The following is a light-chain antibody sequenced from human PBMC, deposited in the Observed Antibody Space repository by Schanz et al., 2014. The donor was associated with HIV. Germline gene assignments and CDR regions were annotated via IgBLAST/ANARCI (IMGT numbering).Light chain of an antibody. J-gene: IGKJ4*01. CDR3: QQYYSIPLT. V-gene: IGKV1-9*01. CDR2: AAS. Sequence: IQLTQSPSSLSAFVGDRVTITCRASQGISSYLAWYQQKPGKAPKLLIYAASSLQRGVPSRFSGSGSGTDFTLTISSLQAEDVAVYYCQQYYSIPLTFGGGTKVEIK. CDR1: QGISSY.